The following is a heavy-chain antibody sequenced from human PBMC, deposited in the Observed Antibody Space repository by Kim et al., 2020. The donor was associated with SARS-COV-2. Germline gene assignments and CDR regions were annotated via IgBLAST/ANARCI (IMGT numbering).Heavy chain of an antibody. V-gene: IGHV3-30*18. Sequence: GGSLRLSCAASGFTFSSYGMHWVRQAPGKGLEWVAVISYDGSNKYYADSVKGRFTISRDNSKNTLYLQMNSLRAEDTAVYYCAKGGRYDSTWTEFDPWGQGTLVTVSS. CDR2: ISYDGSNK. CDR3: AKGGRYDSTWTEFDP. CDR1: GFTFSSYG. J-gene: IGHJ5*02. D-gene: IGHD3-22*01.